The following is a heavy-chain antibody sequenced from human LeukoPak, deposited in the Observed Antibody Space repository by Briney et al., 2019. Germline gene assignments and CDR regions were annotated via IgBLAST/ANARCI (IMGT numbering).Heavy chain of an antibody. J-gene: IGHJ4*02. CDR2: ISTSSTYT. CDR1: GFTVSSNS. CDR3: ARAITTTAPFDY. Sequence: GGSLRLSCAASGFTVSSNSMSWIRQAPGKGLEWVSYISTSSTYTNYADSVKGRFTISRDNAKNSLFLQMNSLRAEDTAVYYCARAITTTAPFDYWGQGTLVTVSS. V-gene: IGHV3-11*06. D-gene: IGHD1-1*01.